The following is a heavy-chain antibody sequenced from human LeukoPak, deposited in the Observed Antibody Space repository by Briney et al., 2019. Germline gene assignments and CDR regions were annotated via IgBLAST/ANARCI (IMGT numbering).Heavy chain of an antibody. V-gene: IGHV4-59*06. CDR3: AGSLGSRDYDFLSLGHFDY. CDR1: GGSISSYY. Sequence: SETLSLTCTVSGGSISSYYWSWIRQPPGKGLEWIGYIYYSGSTYYNPSLKSRVTISVDTSKNQFSLKLSSVTAADTAVYYCAGSLGSRDYDFLSLGHFDYWGQGTLVTVSS. J-gene: IGHJ4*02. D-gene: IGHD3-3*01. CDR2: IYYSGST.